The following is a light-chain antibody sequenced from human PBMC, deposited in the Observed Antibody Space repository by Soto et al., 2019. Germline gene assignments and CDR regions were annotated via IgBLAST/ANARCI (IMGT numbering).Light chain of an antibody. V-gene: IGKV3-15*01. CDR2: GAS. Sequence: EIVLTQSPATLSLSPGERATISCRASQSVSNNLAWYQQKPGQAPRLLIYGASTRATGIPARFSGSGSGTEFTLTIRSLQSEDFAVYYCQQYNTWSFGQGTRLEIK. CDR1: QSVSNN. CDR3: QQYNTWS. J-gene: IGKJ5*01.